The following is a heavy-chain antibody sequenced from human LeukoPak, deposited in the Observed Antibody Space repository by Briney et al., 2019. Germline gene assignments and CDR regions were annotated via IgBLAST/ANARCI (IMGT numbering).Heavy chain of an antibody. CDR2: ISYDGSNK. Sequence: PGGSLRLSCAASGFTFSSYAMHWVRQAPGKGLEWVAVISYDGSNKYYADSVKGRFTISRDNSKNTLYLQMNSLRAEDTAVYYCARDLGYSGSYLLDYWGQGTLVTVSS. CDR1: GFTFSSYA. D-gene: IGHD1-26*01. J-gene: IGHJ4*02. CDR3: ARDLGYSGSYLLDY. V-gene: IGHV3-30*04.